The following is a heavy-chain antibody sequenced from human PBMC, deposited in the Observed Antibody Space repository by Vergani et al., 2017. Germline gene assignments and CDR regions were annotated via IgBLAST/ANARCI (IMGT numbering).Heavy chain of an antibody. Sequence: QVQLQESGPGLVKPSETLSLTCTVSGGSISSYYWSWVRQHPGKGLEWIGYIYYSGSTYYNPSLKSRVTISVDTSKNQFSLKLSSVTAADTAVYYCARNTNVDDADFYFDYWGQGTLVPVSS. V-gene: IGHV4-59*06. CDR1: GGSISSYY. J-gene: IGHJ4*02. D-gene: IGHD4-17*01. CDR3: ARNTNVDDADFYFDY. CDR2: IYYSGST.